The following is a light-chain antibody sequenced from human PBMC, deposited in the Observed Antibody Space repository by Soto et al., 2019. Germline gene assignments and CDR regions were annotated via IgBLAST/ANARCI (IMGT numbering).Light chain of an antibody. CDR2: DAS. CDR3: QQADSLPLT. CDR1: QGVGNS. V-gene: IGKV1-12*01. J-gene: IGKJ4*01. Sequence: DLHMTQSPSSVSASVGDRVTITCRASQGVGNSLVWYQQKQGKAPNLQISDASTLQSGVTSRFIVGVSGRYYTLTISNLQPEDSATYYCQQADSLPLTFGGGTKVEFK.